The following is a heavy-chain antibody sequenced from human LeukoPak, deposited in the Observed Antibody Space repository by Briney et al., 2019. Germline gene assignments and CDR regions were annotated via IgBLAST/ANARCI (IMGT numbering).Heavy chain of an antibody. Sequence: ASVTVSFKASVYTFTGYYMHWVRQAPGQGREWMGWINPNSGGTNYAQKFQGRVTMTRDTSISTAYMELSRLRSDDTAVYYCARVHRYSSSWYRCFDYWGQGTLVTVSS. V-gene: IGHV1-2*02. J-gene: IGHJ4*02. CDR1: VYTFTGYY. CDR2: INPNSGGT. CDR3: ARVHRYSSSWYRCFDY. D-gene: IGHD6-13*01.